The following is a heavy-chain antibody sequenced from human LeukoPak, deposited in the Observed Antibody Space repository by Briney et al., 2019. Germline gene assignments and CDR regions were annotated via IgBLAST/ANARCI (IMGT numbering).Heavy chain of an antibody. J-gene: IGHJ4*02. CDR2: ISYDGSNK. Sequence: GGSLRLSCAASGFTFSSYAMHWVRQAPGKGLEWVAVISYDGSNKYYADSVKGRFTISRDNSKNTLYLQMNSLRAEDTAVYYCAREKGPIAVAGTFDYWGQGTLVTVSS. V-gene: IGHV3-30-3*01. CDR1: GFTFSSYA. CDR3: AREKGPIAVAGTFDY. D-gene: IGHD6-19*01.